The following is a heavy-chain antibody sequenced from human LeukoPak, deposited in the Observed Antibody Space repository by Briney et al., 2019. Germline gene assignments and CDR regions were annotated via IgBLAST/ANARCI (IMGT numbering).Heavy chain of an antibody. CDR2: INGEGSRI. V-gene: IGHV3-74*01. CDR3: AGDPGYYYYGMDV. CDR1: GFNLRTYW. Sequence: GGSQRLSCAVTGFNLRTYWIHWVRHSPGRGLEWVARINGEGSRISYADSVRGRFTISRDNAKNTAYLQMNSLRAEDTALYYCAGDPGYYYYGMDVWGQGTTVVVSS. J-gene: IGHJ6*02.